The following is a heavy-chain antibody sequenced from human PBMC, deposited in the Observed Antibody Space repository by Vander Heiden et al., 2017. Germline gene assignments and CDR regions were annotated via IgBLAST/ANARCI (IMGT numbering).Heavy chain of an antibody. CDR3: AREAVARVDY. D-gene: IGHD5-12*01. Sequence: QVQLVQSGAEVQKPGASVKASCKASGDTFTSHHVPWVRQAPGQGLEWMAWINFDSGGKNSAQNFQGRVTVTRDTSISTAYMELSSLTSADTAVYYCAREAVARVDYWGQGTLVTVSS. V-gene: IGHV1-2*02. J-gene: IGHJ4*02. CDR1: GDTFTSHH. CDR2: INFDSGGK.